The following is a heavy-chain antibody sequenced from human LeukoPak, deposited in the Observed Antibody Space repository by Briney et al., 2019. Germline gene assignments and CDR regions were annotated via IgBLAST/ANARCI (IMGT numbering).Heavy chain of an antibody. Sequence: SETLSLTCAVYGGSFSGYYWSWIRQPPGKGLEWIGEINHSGSTNYNPSLKSRVTISVDTSKNQFSLKLSSVTAADTAVYYCARDRGMVAATYWFDPWGQGTLVTVSS. J-gene: IGHJ5*02. CDR1: GGSFSGYY. D-gene: IGHD2-15*01. CDR2: INHSGST. V-gene: IGHV4-34*01. CDR3: ARDRGMVAATYWFDP.